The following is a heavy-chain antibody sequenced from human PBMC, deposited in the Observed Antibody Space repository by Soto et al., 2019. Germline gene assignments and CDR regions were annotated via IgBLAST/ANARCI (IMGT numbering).Heavy chain of an antibody. J-gene: IGHJ6*02. Sequence: SQTLSLTCAISGDSVSSNSAAWNCIRQSPSRGLEWLGRTYYKSKWYNDYAVSVKSRITINPDTSKNQFSLQLNSVTPEDTAVYYCARDAVSMVRGVIIDYYGMDVWGQGTTVTVS. CDR3: ARDAVSMVRGVIIDYYGMDV. CDR2: TYYKSKWYN. CDR1: GDSVSSNSAA. V-gene: IGHV6-1*01. D-gene: IGHD3-10*01.